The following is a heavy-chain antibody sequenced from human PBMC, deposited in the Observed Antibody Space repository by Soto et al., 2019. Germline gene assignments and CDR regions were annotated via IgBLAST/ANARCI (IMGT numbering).Heavy chain of an antibody. Sequence: EVQLVESGGGLVQPGGSLRLSCEVSGFTFSIHAMNWVRQAPGKGLEWVAYIRGTRSIIYYADSVKGRFIISRDNAKNSLFLQMDSLRDEDTAVYYCARDARNADYDYWGQGTLVTVSS. V-gene: IGHV3-48*02. CDR1: GFTFSIHA. CDR2: IRGTRSII. CDR3: ARDARNADYDY. D-gene: IGHD3-16*01. J-gene: IGHJ4*02.